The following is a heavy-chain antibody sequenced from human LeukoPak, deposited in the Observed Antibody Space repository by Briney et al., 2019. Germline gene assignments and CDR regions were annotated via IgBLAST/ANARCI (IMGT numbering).Heavy chain of an antibody. V-gene: IGHV3-21*01. D-gene: IGHD3-3*01. Sequence: GGSLRLSCAASGFTFSSYSMNWVRQAPGKGLEWVSSISSSSSYIYYADSVKGRFTISRDNAKNSLYLQINSLRAEDTAVYYCARSNDFWSAYDYYFDYWGQGTLVTVSS. CDR2: ISSSSSYI. J-gene: IGHJ4*02. CDR1: GFTFSSYS. CDR3: ARSNDFWSAYDYYFDY.